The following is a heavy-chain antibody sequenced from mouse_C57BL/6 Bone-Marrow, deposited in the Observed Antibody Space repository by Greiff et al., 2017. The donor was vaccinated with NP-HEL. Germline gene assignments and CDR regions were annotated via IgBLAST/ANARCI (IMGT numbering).Heavy chain of an antibody. V-gene: IGHV5-6*01. CDR1: GFTFSSYG. J-gene: IGHJ3*01. D-gene: IGHD2-4*01. CDR3: ARQDYDWFAY. CDR2: ISRGGSYT. Sequence: EVQLVESGGDLVKPGGSLKLSCAASGFTFSSYGMSWVRQTPDQRLEWVATISRGGSYTYYPDSVKGRFTISRDNAKNTLYLQKSSLKSEDTAMDYCARQDYDWFAYWGQGTLVTVSA.